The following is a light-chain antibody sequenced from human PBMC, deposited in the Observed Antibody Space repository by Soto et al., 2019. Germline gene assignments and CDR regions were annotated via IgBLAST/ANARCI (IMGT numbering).Light chain of an antibody. CDR2: GMS. CDR1: QSVTSNY. J-gene: IGKJ1*01. Sequence: QSPGTLSLFPVEIATLFWRASQSVTSNYFAWYQQKPGQAPRLLIYGMSDRASGIPDRFSGSGSGTDFTLTISRLEPEDFAVYYCEQYGSSPRTFGQGTKVDIK. CDR3: EQYGSSPRT. V-gene: IGKV3-20*01.